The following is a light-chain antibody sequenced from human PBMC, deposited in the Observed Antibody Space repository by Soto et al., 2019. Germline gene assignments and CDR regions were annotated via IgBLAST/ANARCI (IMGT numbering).Light chain of an antibody. CDR3: MQSVEAPYT. V-gene: IGKV2-28*01. J-gene: IGKJ2*01. CDR1: QSLLHSNGRNY. Sequence: DIVLTQSPLSLPVTPGEPASISCRSSQSLLHSNGRNYLDWYLQKPGQSPQLLIYLGSNRASGVPDRFSGSGSGTDCALRISRLEAEDVGVYYCMQSVEAPYTFGQGTKLQIK. CDR2: LGS.